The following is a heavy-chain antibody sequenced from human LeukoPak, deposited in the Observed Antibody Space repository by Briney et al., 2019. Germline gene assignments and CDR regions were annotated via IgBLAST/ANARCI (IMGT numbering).Heavy chain of an antibody. V-gene: IGHV4-34*01. D-gene: IGHD2-2*01. Sequence: PSETLSLTCAVYGGSFSGYYWSWIRQPPGKGLEWIGEINHSGSTNYNPSLKSRVTISVDTSKNQFSLKLSSVTAADTAVYYCASRPSLVVPAADDAFDIWGQGTMITVSS. CDR1: GGSFSGYY. CDR2: INHSGST. J-gene: IGHJ3*02. CDR3: ASRPSLVVPAADDAFDI.